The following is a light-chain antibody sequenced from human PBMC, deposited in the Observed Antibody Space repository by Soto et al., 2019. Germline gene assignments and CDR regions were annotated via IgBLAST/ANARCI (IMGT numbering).Light chain of an antibody. CDR1: QGTNNY. J-gene: IGKJ3*01. V-gene: IGKV1-27*01. CDR2: AAS. Sequence: DIQMTQSPSSLSASVGDRVTITCRARQGTNNYVAWYQHKPGKAPKLLSYAASTCQSGVPSRFNGSGSGTDFTLTISSLQLEYVATYYYQKHNSAPPVTFGPGTKVGV. CDR3: QKHNSAPPVT.